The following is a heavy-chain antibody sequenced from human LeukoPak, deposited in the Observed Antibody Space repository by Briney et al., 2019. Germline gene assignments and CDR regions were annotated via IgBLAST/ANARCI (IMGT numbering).Heavy chain of an antibody. D-gene: IGHD3-10*01. CDR2: ISVTGLTT. V-gene: IGHV3-23*01. CDR1: GFSFSNYV. J-gene: IGHJ4*02. CDR3: AKRMGYYDSGTPNRAFEY. Sequence: GGSLTLSCAAAGFSFSNYVINWVRQAPGRGLEWVSSISVTGLTTNYADSVKGRFTISRDNSKKTLYLHMNSLRAEDTAVYYCAKRMGYYDSGTPNRAFEYCGEGKLFPVSS.